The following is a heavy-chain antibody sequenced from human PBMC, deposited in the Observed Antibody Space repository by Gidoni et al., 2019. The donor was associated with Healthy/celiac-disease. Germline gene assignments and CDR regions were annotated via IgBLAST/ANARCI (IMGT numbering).Heavy chain of an antibody. V-gene: IGHV3-23*01. CDR1: GFTFSSYA. CDR2: ISGSGGST. CDR3: AKDPAAMVRGVIISSWFDP. Sequence: EVQLLESGGGLVQPGGSLSLSCATSGFTFSSYAMSWVRQAPGKGLEWVSVISGSGGSTYYAYSVKGRFTISRDNSKNTLYLQMNSLRAEDTAVYYCAKDPAAMVRGVIISSWFDPWGQGTLVTVSS. D-gene: IGHD3-10*01. J-gene: IGHJ5*02.